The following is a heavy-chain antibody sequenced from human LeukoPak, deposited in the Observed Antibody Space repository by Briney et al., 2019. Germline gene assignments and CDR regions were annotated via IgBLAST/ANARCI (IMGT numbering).Heavy chain of an antibody. V-gene: IGHV5-51*01. D-gene: IGHD2-2*01. J-gene: IGHJ3*02. CDR1: GSSFTSYW. CDR2: IYPGDSDT. Sequence: KCGESLQISYKGSGSSFTSYWIGWVRQMPGKGLEWMGIIYPGDSDTRYSPSFQGQVTISADKSISTAYLQWSSLKASDTAMYYCASRYCSSTSCPPAHAFDIWGQGTMVTVSS. CDR3: ASRYCSSTSCPPAHAFDI.